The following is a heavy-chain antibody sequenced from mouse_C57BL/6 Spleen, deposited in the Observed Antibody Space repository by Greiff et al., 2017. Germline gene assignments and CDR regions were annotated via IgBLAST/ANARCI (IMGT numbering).Heavy chain of an antibody. V-gene: IGHV1-50*01. J-gene: IGHJ1*03. Sequence: VQLQQPGAELVKPGASVKLSCKASGYTFTSYWMPWVKQRPGQGLEWIGEIAPSDSYTNYNQKFKGKGTLTVDTSSSKAYMRLSNLTSEDSAVYDSARRSYGSSYWYFDVWGTGTTVTVSS. CDR2: IAPSDSYT. CDR3: ARRSYGSSYWYFDV. CDR1: GYTFTSYW. D-gene: IGHD1-1*01.